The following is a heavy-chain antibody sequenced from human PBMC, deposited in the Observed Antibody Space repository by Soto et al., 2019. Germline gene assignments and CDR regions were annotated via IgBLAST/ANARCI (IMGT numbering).Heavy chain of an antibody. CDR2: IYWDDTK. J-gene: IGHJ5*02. Sequence: QITLKESGPTLVKPTQTLTLTCTFSGFSLTTDRVGVGWIRQPPGKALEWLAVIYWDDTKTYRPSLTSRLTITKDTSKNQVALTITDMDPVDTATYYCAHAYGGRSLSWGQGTLVTVSS. V-gene: IGHV2-5*02. CDR3: AHAYGGRSLS. D-gene: IGHD1-26*01. CDR1: GFSLTTDRVG.